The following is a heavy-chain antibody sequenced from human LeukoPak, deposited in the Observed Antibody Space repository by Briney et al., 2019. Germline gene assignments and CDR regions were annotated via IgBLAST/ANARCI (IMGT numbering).Heavy chain of an antibody. J-gene: IGHJ3*02. CDR3: ARCSRSSTDCYSEFDI. D-gene: IGHD2-2*02. V-gene: IGHV3-20*04. Sequence: GGSLRLSCAGSGFTFDDYGMSWVRPGPWKGLELDSAINWNGDSTGYADSVRGRFTISRDNAKNSLYLQMNSLTAEDTALYYCARCSRSSTDCYSEFDIWGQGTMVTVSS. CDR1: GFTFDDYG. CDR2: INWNGDST.